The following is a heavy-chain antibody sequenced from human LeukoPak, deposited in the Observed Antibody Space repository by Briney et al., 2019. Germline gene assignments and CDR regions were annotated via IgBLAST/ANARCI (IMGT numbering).Heavy chain of an antibody. J-gene: IGHJ6*03. CDR3: XRQTGPPDNYYHYXYXDX. Sequence: TSETLSLTCAVSGYSIRSGYYWGWIRQPPGKGLEWIGNMYHSGSTYYNPSLKRRVTISADTSKNQFSLKLSSVTAADTDVYYCXRQTGPPDNYYHYXYXDXXGKGXXVP. CDR1: GYSIRSGYY. D-gene: IGHD1-14*01. CDR2: MYHSGST. V-gene: IGHV4-38-2*01.